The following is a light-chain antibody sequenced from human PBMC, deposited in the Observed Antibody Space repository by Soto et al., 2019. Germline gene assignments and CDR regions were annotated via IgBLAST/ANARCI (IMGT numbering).Light chain of an antibody. CDR1: SSDVGGYNY. V-gene: IGLV2-14*01. J-gene: IGLJ1*01. Sequence: LTQPASVSGSPGQSITISCTGTSSDVGGYNYVSWYQQHPGKAPKLMIYDVRNRPSGVSNRFSGSKSVNTASLTISGLQAEDEADYYCSSYTTISTDVFGTGNKVTVL. CDR2: DVR. CDR3: SSYTTISTDV.